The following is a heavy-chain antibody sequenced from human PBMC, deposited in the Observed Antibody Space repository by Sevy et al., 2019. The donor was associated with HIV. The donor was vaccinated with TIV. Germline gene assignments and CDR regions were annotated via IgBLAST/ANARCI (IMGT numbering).Heavy chain of an antibody. CDR1: GGSISSDTFY. D-gene: IGHD1-26*01. J-gene: IGHJ4*02. CDR3: ARHSAHSGTYQKFYFDF. V-gene: IGHV4-39*01. CDR2: VYYSGST. Sequence: SETLSLTCSVSGGSISSDTFYWAWIRQPPGKGLKWLGSVYYSGSTYYNPSLKSRVTISVDTSTNQFSLKLSSVTAADTAVYYRARHSAHSGTYQKFYFDFWGQGTLVTVSS.